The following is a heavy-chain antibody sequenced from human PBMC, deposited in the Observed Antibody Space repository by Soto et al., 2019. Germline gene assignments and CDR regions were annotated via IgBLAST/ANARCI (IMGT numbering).Heavy chain of an antibody. J-gene: IGHJ1*01. CDR1: GFTFSNYA. D-gene: IGHD4-17*01. CDR2: IYSGGST. V-gene: IGHV3-66*01. CDR3: ARGLYGDPREYFQY. Sequence: GGSLRLSCAASGFTFSNYAMSWVRQAPGKGLEWVSVIYSGGSTYYADSVKGRFTISRDNSKNTLYLQMNGLRAEDTAVYYCARGLYGDPREYFQYWGQGTLVTVSS.